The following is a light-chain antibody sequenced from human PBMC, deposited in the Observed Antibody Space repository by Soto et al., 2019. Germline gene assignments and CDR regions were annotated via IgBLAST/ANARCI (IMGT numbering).Light chain of an antibody. CDR3: QQYGSSSGT. J-gene: IGKJ1*01. V-gene: IGKV3-20*01. CDR1: QSVSSSY. CDR2: GAS. Sequence: EIVLTQSPGTLSLSPGERATLSCRASQSVSSSYLAWYQQKPGQAPRLLIYGASSRATGIPDRFSVSGSGTDFTLTISRLGAEDFAVYYCQQYGSSSGTFGQGTKVEIK.